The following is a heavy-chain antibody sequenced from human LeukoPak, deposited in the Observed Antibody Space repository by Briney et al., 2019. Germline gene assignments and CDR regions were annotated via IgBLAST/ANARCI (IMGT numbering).Heavy chain of an antibody. J-gene: IGHJ3*02. D-gene: IGHD6-19*01. V-gene: IGHV4-4*07. Sequence: SETLSLTCAVYGGSFSSYYWSWIRQPAGKGLEWIGRIYTSGSTNYDPSLKSRVTMSVDTSKNQFSLKLSSVTAADTAVYYCAREADDAFDIWGQGTMVTVSS. CDR2: IYTSGST. CDR1: GGSFSSYY. CDR3: AREADDAFDI.